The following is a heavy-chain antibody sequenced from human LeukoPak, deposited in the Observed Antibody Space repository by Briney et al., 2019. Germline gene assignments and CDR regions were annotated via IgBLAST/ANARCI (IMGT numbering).Heavy chain of an antibody. V-gene: IGHV3-7*01. D-gene: IGHD1-1*01. CDR1: GFTFSDFY. Sequence: GGSLRLSCAASGFTFSDFYMSWVRQAPGKGLEWVANIKKDGSERSYVDSVRDRFTISRESAKNSLYLQMNSLRAEDTAMYYCARGGWSGYFIYWGQGALVTVSA. CDR2: IKKDGSER. J-gene: IGHJ4*02. CDR3: ARGGWSGYFIY.